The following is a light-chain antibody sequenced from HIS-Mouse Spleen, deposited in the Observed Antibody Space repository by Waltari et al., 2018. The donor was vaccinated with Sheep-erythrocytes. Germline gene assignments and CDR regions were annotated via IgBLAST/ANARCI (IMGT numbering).Light chain of an antibody. J-gene: IGLJ3*02. V-gene: IGLV6-57*04. CDR1: SGSIASNY. CDR3: QSYDSSNHGV. CDR2: EDN. Sequence: NFMLTQPHSVSESPGKTVTISCTRSSGSIASNYVQWYQQRPGSAPTPVIYEDNQRPSGVPARFSGSIDSSSNSASLTISGLKTEDEADYYCQSYDSSNHGVFGGGTKLTVL.